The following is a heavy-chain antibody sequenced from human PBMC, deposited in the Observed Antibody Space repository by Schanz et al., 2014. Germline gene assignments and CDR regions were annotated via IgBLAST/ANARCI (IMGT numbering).Heavy chain of an antibody. CDR3: ARDLGHGDLPRDI. D-gene: IGHD4-17*01. V-gene: IGHV4-31*03. J-gene: IGHJ3*02. CDR1: GGSVSSGGDY. Sequence: QVQLQESGPGLVKPSQTLSLTCTVSGGSVSSGGDYWSWIRQHPGKGLEWIGFISYSESTSYNPSLKRRIAISVGTSKNQFSLILSSATAADTAVYYCARDLGHGDLPRDICGQGTMVTVSS. CDR2: ISYSEST.